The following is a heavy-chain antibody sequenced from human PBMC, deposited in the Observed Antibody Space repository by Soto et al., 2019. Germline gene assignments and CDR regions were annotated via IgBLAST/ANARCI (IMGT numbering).Heavy chain of an antibody. D-gene: IGHD1-26*01. CDR1: GYSFTSYW. J-gene: IGHJ6*02. CDR3: ASNSGSYLYYYGMDV. CDR2: IYPGDSDT. V-gene: IGHV5-51*01. Sequence: GESLKISCKGSGYSFTSYWIGWVRQMPGKGLEWMGIIYPGDSDTRYSPSFQGQVTISADKSISTAYLQWSSLKASDTAMYYCASNSGSYLYYYGMDVWGQGTTVTVSS.